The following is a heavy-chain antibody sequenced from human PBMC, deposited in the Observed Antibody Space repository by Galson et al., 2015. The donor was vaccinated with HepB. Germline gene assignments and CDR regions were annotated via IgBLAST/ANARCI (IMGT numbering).Heavy chain of an antibody. J-gene: IGHJ3*02. V-gene: IGHV4-59*01. CDR3: ARDAGYSYGLDAFDI. CDR1: GGSISSYY. D-gene: IGHD5-18*01. Sequence: SETLSLTCTVSGGSISSYYWSWIRQPPGKGLEWIGYIYYSGSTNYNPSLKSRVTISVDTSKNQFSLKLSSVTAADTAVYYCARDAGYSYGLDAFDIWGQGTMVTVSS. CDR2: IYYSGST.